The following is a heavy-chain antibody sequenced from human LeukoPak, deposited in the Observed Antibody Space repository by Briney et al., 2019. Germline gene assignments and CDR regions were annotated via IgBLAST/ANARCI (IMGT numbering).Heavy chain of an antibody. CDR1: GFTFSSYS. J-gene: IGHJ4*02. Sequence: GGSLRLSCAASGFTFSSYSMNWVRQAPGKGLEWVSSISSSSSYIYYADSVKGRFTISRDNAKNSLYLQMNSLRAEDTAAYYCARDPSYYDSSGEYYWGQGTLVTVSS. CDR2: ISSSSSYI. D-gene: IGHD3-22*01. CDR3: ARDPSYYDSSGEYY. V-gene: IGHV3-21*01.